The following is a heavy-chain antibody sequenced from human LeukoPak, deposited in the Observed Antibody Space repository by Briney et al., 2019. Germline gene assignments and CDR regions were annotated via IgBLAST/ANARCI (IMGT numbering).Heavy chain of an antibody. CDR2: ISSSGSTI. V-gene: IGHV3-48*03. D-gene: IGHD5-12*01. CDR1: GFTFRSYE. Sequence: GGSLRLSCAASGFTFRSYEMDWVRQAPGKGLEWVSYISSSGSTIYYADSVKGRFTISRDNAKNSLYLQMNSLRAEDTAVYYCARGEGGYDPFDYWGQGTLVTVSS. J-gene: IGHJ4*02. CDR3: ARGEGGYDPFDY.